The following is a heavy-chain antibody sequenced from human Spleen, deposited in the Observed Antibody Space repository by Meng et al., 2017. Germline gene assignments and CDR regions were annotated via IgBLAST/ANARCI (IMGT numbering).Heavy chain of an antibody. J-gene: IGHJ5*02. CDR1: GYTFINFG. D-gene: IGHD2-2*01. CDR2: ISTYNGNT. Sequence: QVQLVKSGAEVKKPGASVKGSCKASGYTFINFGINWIRQAPGQGLEWMGWISTYNGNTNYAQKFQDRVTMTTDRSTSTAYMELRSLKSDDTAVYYCARGSVGGDFDPWGQGTLVTVSS. V-gene: IGHV1-18*01. CDR3: ARGSVGGDFDP.